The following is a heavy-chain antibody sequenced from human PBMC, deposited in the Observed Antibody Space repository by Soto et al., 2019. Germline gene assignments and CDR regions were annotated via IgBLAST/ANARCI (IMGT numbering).Heavy chain of an antibody. CDR2: IYQSGVT. V-gene: IGHV4-30-2*01. Sequence: SETLSLTCNMSGDSYSISTYSWSWIRQPPGKALQWIGFIYQSGVTSYSPSLASRVSISLDRSNNQCSLKLKSVTAADTAVYFCAGMPYTSGLRFDPWGPGTLVTVSS. CDR3: AGMPYTSGLRFDP. D-gene: IGHD6-19*01. J-gene: IGHJ5*02. CDR1: GDSYSISTYS.